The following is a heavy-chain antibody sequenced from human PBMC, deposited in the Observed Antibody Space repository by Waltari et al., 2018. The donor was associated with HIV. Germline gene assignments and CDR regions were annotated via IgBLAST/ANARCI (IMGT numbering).Heavy chain of an antibody. CDR1: GYTFSGYS. V-gene: IGHV3-48*04. CDR3: ARDDYGMDV. Sequence: EVQLVESGGGLVQPGGSLRLSCAASGYTFSGYSMNWVRQAPGKGLEWVSYISSSSSTIYYADSVKGRFTISRDNAKNSLYLQMNSLRAEDTAVYYCARDDYGMDVWGQGTTVTVSS. CDR2: ISSSSSTI. J-gene: IGHJ6*02.